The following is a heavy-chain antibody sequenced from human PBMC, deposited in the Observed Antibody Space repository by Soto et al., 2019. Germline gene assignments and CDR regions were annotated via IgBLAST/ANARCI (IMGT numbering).Heavy chain of an antibody. CDR2: IIPIPGTA. J-gene: IGHJ6*02. CDR3: ARSQGSSTSLEIYYYYYYGMDV. V-gene: IGHV1-69*01. D-gene: IGHD2-2*01. Sequence: QVQLVQYGAEVKKPGSSVKVSCKASGGTFGSYAISWVRQAPGQRLEWMGGIIPIPGTANYAEKFQGRVTIAADESTSTAYMELSSLRSEDTAVYYCARSQGSSTSLEIYYYYYYGMDVWGQGTTVTVSS. CDR1: GGTFGSYA.